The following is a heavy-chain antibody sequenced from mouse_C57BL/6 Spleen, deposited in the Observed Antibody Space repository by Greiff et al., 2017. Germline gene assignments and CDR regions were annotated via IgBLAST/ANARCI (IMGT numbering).Heavy chain of an antibody. Sequence: QVQLQQPGAELVKPGASVQLSCKASGYPFTSYWMHWVKQRPGRGLEWIGRIDPIRCDTKHTEKFKGKATLTIDKPSITAYMQLSSLTSEDSAVYECARWGGGSSHFDYWGQGTTLTVSS. CDR2: IDPIRCDT. V-gene: IGHV1-72*01. D-gene: IGHD1-1*01. CDR1: GYPFTSYW. CDR3: ARWGGGSSHFDY. J-gene: IGHJ2*01.